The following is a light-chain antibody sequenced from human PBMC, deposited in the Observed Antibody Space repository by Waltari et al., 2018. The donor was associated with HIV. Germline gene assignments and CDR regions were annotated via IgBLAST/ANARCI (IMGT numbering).Light chain of an antibody. Sequence: QSVLTQPPSVSGAPGQRVNISCTGSSTNIGAGYDVHWYQQLPGTAPTLVIYANDTRPSGVPDRFSGSKSGTSASLAITGLQAEDDADYYCQSYDSALSGSVFGGGTKLTVL. CDR3: QSYDSALSGSV. V-gene: IGLV1-40*01. J-gene: IGLJ2*01. CDR2: AND. CDR1: STNIGAGYD.